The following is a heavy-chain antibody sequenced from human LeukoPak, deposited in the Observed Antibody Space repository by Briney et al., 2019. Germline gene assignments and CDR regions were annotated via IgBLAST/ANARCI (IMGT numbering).Heavy chain of an antibody. CDR2: IRYDGSNK. CDR1: GFTFSSYG. Sequence: GGSLRLSCAASGFTFSSYGMHWVRQAPGKGLEWVAFIRYDGSNKYYADSVKGRFTISRDNSKNTLYLQMHSLRLEDTAVYYCAKDPRGVGARGSWGQGTLVAVSS. V-gene: IGHV3-30*02. CDR3: AKDPRGVGARGS. J-gene: IGHJ5*02. D-gene: IGHD1-26*01.